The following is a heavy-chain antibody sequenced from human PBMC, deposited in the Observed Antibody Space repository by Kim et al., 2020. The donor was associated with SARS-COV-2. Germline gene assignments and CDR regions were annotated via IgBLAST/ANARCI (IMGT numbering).Heavy chain of an antibody. CDR3: ARDTPYSSSWYHGL. CDR1: GGSVSSGSYY. Sequence: SETLSLTCTVSGGSVSSGSYYWSWIRQPPGKGLEWIGYIYYSGSTNYNPSLKSRVTISVDTSKNQFSLKLSSVTAADTAVYYCARDTPYSSSWYHGLWGQGTLVTVSS. CDR2: IYYSGST. V-gene: IGHV4-61*01. D-gene: IGHD6-13*01. J-gene: IGHJ4*02.